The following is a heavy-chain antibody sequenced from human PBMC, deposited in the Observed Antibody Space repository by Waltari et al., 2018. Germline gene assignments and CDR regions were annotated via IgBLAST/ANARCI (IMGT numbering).Heavy chain of an antibody. Sequence: EVQLVASGGDLVQPGVSLRPPCAACGVRLRSFGMQWVRQAPGKGPVGVSRIHTDGSGTRYADSVEGRFTISRDNTKNTLYLQMNSLRVEDTAVYYCARGGHVDWLPPDYWGQGTLVTVSS. V-gene: IGHV3-74*01. J-gene: IGHJ4*02. CDR1: GVRLRSFG. CDR3: ARGGHVDWLPPDY. D-gene: IGHD3-9*01. CDR2: IHTDGSGT.